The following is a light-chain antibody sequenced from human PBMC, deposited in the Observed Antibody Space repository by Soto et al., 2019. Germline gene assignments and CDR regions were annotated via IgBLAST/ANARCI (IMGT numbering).Light chain of an antibody. CDR1: ASNLGGNP. J-gene: IGLJ2*01. CDR3: AAWDDSLNAVV. V-gene: IGLV1-44*01. Sequence: QSVLTQPPSVSGTPGQKVSISCSGSASNLGGNPVNWYQHLPGAAPRLLIYTKHQRPSGVPDRFSGSKSGTSASLAISGLRSEDEADFYCAAWDDSLNAVVFGGGTKVTVL. CDR2: TKH.